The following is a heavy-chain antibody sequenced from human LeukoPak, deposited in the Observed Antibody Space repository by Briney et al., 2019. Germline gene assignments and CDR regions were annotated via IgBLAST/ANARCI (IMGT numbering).Heavy chain of an antibody. CDR1: GFTFSNSG. V-gene: IGHV3-21*01. Sequence: GGSLRLSCAASGFTFSNSGMSWVRQAPGKGLEWVSYISSSSSYIYYADSVKGRFTISRDNAENSLYLQMNSLRAEDTAVYYCARGSEGYCSGGGCYYGMDVWGQGTTVTVSS. D-gene: IGHD2-15*01. J-gene: IGHJ6*01. CDR2: ISSSSSYI. CDR3: ARGSEGYCSGGGCYYGMDV.